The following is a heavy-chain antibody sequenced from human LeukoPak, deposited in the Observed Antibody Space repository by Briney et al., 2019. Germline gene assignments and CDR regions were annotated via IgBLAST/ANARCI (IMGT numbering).Heavy chain of an antibody. J-gene: IGHJ6*02. V-gene: IGHV4-39*02. CDR3: AREPTAYSKDV. D-gene: IGHD4-17*01. CDR1: GGSVSSRADY. Sequence: SETLSLICTVSGGSVSSRADYWGWIRQSPGRGLEWIGTIYYTGSSYYNPSLKSRVTMSVDTSNNQFSLRLSSMTAADTAVYYCAREPTAYSKDVWGQGTMVTVSS. CDR2: IYYTGSS.